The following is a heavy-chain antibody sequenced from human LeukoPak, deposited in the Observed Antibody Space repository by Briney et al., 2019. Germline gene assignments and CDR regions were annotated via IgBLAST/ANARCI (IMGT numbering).Heavy chain of an antibody. CDR2: INDDGSAT. V-gene: IGHV3-74*01. CDR1: GFTFSNYW. J-gene: IGHJ4*02. Sequence: GGSLRLSCAASGFTFSNYWMHWIRQVPGKGLVWVSRINDDGSATFYADSVKGRFTISRDNAKNTLFLQMSSLRAEDTAVYFCAREILAPGKTHDYWGQGTLVTVSS. CDR3: AREILAPGKTHDY.